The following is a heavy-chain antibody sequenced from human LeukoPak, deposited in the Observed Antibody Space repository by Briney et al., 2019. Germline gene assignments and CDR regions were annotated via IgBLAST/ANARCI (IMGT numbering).Heavy chain of an antibody. D-gene: IGHD2-15*01. CDR3: ARDEDTGPDIDY. CDR2: IIPILGIA. V-gene: IGHV1-69*04. Sequence: SVKVSCKASGGTFSSYAISWVRQAPGQGLEWMGRIIPILGIANYAQKFQGRVTITADKSTSTAYMELRSLRSDDTAVYYCARDEDTGPDIDYWGQGTLVTVSS. CDR1: GGTFSSYA. J-gene: IGHJ4*02.